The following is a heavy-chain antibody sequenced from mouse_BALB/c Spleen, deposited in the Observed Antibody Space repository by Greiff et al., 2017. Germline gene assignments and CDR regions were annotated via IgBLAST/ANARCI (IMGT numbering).Heavy chain of an antibody. CDR1: GFAFSSYD. V-gene: IGHV5-12-1*01. CDR2: ISSGGGST. CDR3: ARQTARAFSWFAY. Sequence: EVKLVESGGGLVKPGGSLKLSCAASGFAFSSYDMSWVRQTPEKRLEWVAYISSGGGSTYYPDTVKGRFTISRDNAKNTLYLQMSSLKSEDTAMYYCARQTARAFSWFAYWGQGTLVTVSA. J-gene: IGHJ3*01. D-gene: IGHD3-2*01.